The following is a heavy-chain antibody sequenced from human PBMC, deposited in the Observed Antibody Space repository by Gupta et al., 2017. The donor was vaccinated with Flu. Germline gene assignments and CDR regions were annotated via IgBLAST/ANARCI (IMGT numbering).Heavy chain of an antibody. D-gene: IGHD3-3*02. V-gene: IGHV3-33*01. J-gene: IGHJ4*02. Sequence: QAQGKGPEWVAVRWDDGSKKDYVVSAKGRVTIYRDKSKNPLQLQMDSLGAEDMAMYYCVRSHFWSCYNFQFWGQGTLVTVSS. CDR3: VRSHFWSCYNFQF. CDR2: RWDDGSKK.